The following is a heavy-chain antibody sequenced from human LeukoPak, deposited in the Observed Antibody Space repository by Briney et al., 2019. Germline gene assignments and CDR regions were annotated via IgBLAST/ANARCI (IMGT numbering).Heavy chain of an antibody. CDR2: IYYSGST. D-gene: IGHD2-15*01. CDR3: ARVVWGYCSGDSCYWFDP. V-gene: IGHV4-39*07. J-gene: IGHJ5*02. CDR1: GFTFSNYW. Sequence: GSLRLSCAASGFTFSNYWMHWIRQPPGKGLEWIGSIYYSGSTYYNPSLKSRVTISVDTSKNQFSLKLSSVTAADTAVYYCARVVWGYCSGDSCYWFDPWGQGTLVTVSS.